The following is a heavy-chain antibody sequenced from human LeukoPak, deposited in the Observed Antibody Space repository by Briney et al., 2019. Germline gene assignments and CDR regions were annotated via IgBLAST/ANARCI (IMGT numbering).Heavy chain of an antibody. J-gene: IGHJ4*02. CDR2: VIPIFGTA. Sequence: SVKVSCKASGGTLSSYAISWVRQAPGQGLEWMGGVIPIFGTANYAQKFQGRVTITADESTSTAYMELSSLRSEDTAVYYCARGWNIVVVPAGAYESYFDYWGQGTLVTVSS. CDR1: GGTLSSYA. V-gene: IGHV1-69*13. CDR3: ARGWNIVVVPAGAYESYFDY. D-gene: IGHD2-2*01.